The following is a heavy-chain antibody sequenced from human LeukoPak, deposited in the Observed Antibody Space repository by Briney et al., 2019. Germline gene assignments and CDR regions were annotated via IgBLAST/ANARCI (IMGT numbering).Heavy chain of an antibody. V-gene: IGHV4-4*02. CDR2: IYYSGST. D-gene: IGHD1-26*01. Sequence: PSGTLSLTCVVSGGSISSGYWWSWVRQPPGKGLEWIGYIYYSGSTNYNPSLKSRVTISVDTSKNQFSLKLSSVTAADTAVYYCARAVQWGLYWYFDLWGRGTLVTVSS. CDR1: GGSISSGYW. J-gene: IGHJ2*01. CDR3: ARAVQWGLYWYFDL.